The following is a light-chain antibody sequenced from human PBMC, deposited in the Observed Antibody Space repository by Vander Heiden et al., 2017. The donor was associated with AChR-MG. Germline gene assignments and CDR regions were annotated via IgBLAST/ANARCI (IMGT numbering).Light chain of an antibody. CDR2: GNS. CDR3: QSYDSSLSGSTV. CDR1: SSNIGAGYD. J-gene: IGLJ3*02. Sequence: QSVLTQPPSVSGAPGQRVTISCTGSSSNIGAGYDVHWYQQLPGTAPNLLIYGNSNRPSGVPDRFSGSKSGTSASLAITGLQAEDEADYYCQSYDSSLSGSTVFGGGTKLTVI. V-gene: IGLV1-40*01.